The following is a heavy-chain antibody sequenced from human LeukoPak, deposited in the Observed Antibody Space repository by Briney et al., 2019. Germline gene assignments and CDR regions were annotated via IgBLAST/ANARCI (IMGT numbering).Heavy chain of an antibody. CDR2: ISGSGGST. CDR3: AKDRNIVVVPDALFDY. V-gene: IGHV3-23*01. D-gene: IGHD2-2*01. Sequence: GGSLRLSCAASGFTLRSYAMSWVRQAPGKGLEWVSSISGSGGSTYYADSVKGRFTISRDNSKNTLYLQMNSLRAEDTAVYYCAKDRNIVVVPDALFDYWGQGTLVTVSS. J-gene: IGHJ4*02. CDR1: GFTLRSYA.